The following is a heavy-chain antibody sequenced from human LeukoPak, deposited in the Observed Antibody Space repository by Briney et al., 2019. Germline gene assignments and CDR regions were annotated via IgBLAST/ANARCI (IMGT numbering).Heavy chain of an antibody. V-gene: IGHV3-64*01. D-gene: IGHD3-22*01. J-gene: IGHJ6*03. CDR2: ISSNGGST. CDR3: AKRRDSPYYMDV. CDR1: GFTFSSYA. Sequence: PGGSLRLSCAASGFTFSSYAMHWVRQAPGKGLEYVSAISSNGGSTYYANSVKGRFTISRDNSKNTLYLQMGSLRAEDTAVYYCAKRRDSPYYMDVWGKGTTVTISS.